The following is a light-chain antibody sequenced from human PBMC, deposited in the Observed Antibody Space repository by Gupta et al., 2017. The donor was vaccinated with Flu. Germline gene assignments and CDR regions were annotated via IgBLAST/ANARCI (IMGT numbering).Light chain of an antibody. CDR3: SSYAGRVTWV. Sequence: QSAPTQPRSVSGSPGQSVTISCTGTSNDVGGSNRVSWYEQRPGKAPKLILYDVTERPSGVPDRFSGSKSGNTASLPISGLQADDEADYYCSSYAGRVTWVFGTGTTVTVL. CDR2: DVT. V-gene: IGLV2-11*01. J-gene: IGLJ1*01. CDR1: SNDVGGSNR.